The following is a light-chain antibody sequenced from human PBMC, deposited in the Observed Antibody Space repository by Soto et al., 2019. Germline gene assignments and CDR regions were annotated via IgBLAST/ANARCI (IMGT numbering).Light chain of an antibody. CDR3: QQRSNWRGIT. J-gene: IGKJ5*01. CDR1: QSVSSY. CDR2: DPS. V-gene: IGKV3-11*01. Sequence: EIVLTQSPATLSLSPGERSTLSCMAIQSVSSYLAWYQQKACQAPRLLVYDPSNRATGIPASFSGSGSGTDFTLTISSLEPDDFAAYYCQQRSNWRGITFGQGTRLEIK.